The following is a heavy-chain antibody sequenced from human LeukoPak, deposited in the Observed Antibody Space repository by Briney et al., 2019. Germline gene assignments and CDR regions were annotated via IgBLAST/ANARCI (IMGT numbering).Heavy chain of an antibody. CDR1: GGSISSGGYY. CDR2: IYTSGST. V-gene: IGHV4-61*02. D-gene: IGHD7-27*01. Sequence: SETLSLTCTVSGGSISSGGYYWSWIRQPAGKGLEWIGRIYTSGSTNYNPSLKSRVTISVDTSKNQFSLKLSSVTAADTAVYYCAWDFQHWGQGTLVTVSS. J-gene: IGHJ1*01. CDR3: AWDFQH.